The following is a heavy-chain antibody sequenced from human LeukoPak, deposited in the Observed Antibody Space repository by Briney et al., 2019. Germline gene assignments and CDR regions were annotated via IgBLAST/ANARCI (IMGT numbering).Heavy chain of an antibody. CDR1: GGSSSSYY. D-gene: IGHD3-16*02. Sequence: ESGPTLVNPSETLSLTCTVSGGSSSSYYWSWIRQPPGKGLEWIGYISYSGSPNYNPSLKSRVTISVDTSKNQFSLKLSSVTAADTAVYYCARYVWGSYPTFEDYWGQGTLVTVSS. J-gene: IGHJ4*02. CDR3: ARYVWGSYPTFEDY. CDR2: ISYSGSP. V-gene: IGHV4-59*01.